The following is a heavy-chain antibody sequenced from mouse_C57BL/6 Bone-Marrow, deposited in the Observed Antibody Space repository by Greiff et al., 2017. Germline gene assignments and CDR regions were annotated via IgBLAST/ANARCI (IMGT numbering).Heavy chain of an antibody. D-gene: IGHD1-1*02. J-gene: IGHJ2*01. Sequence: VQLQQSGAELARPGASVKMSCKASGYTFTSYTMHWVKQRPGQGLEWIGYINPSSGYTKYNQKFKDKATLTADKSSSTAYMQLSSLPSEDSAVYYCAREGGPYYFDYWGQGTTLTVSS. CDR1: GYTFTSYT. V-gene: IGHV1-4*01. CDR3: AREGGPYYFDY. CDR2: INPSSGYT.